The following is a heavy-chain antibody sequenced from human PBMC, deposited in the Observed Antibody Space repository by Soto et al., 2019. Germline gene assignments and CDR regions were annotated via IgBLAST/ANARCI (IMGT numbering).Heavy chain of an antibody. D-gene: IGHD4-17*01. V-gene: IGHV2-5*02. CDR1: GFSLSTYHMG. J-gene: IGHJ4*02. CDR2: IYWDDDK. Sequence: QITLKESGPTLVRPAQTLTLTCDFSGFSLSTYHMGVAWIRQPPGKALEWLALIYWDDDKRYSPSLKDRLAISKDTSSNQVALTITNMDPGDTATYFCAHAGDYDLLTFDHWGPGTLVTVSS. CDR3: AHAGDYDLLTFDH.